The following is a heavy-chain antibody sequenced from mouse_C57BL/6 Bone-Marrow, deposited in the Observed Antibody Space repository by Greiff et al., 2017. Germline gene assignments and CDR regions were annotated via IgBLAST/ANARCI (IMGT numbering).Heavy chain of an antibody. CDR2: IDPSDSYT. CDR3: ARDPYFDY. V-gene: IGHV1-59*01. Sequence: QVQLQQPGAELVRPGTSVKLSCKASGYTFTSYWMHWVKQRPGQGLEWIGVIDPSDSYTNSNQKFKGKATLTVDTSSSTAYMQLSSLTSEDSAVYYCARDPYFDYWGQGTTLTVSS. CDR1: GYTFTSYW. J-gene: IGHJ2*01.